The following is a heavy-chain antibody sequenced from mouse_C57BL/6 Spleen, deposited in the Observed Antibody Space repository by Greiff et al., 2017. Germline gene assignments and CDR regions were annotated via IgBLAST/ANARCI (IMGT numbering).Heavy chain of an antibody. V-gene: IGHV1-64*01. Sequence: VQLQQPGAELVKPGASVKLSCKASGYTFTSYWMHWVKQRPGQGLEWIGMIHPNSGSTNSTEKFQSKATLTVDKSSSTAYRQLSSLTSEDSAVYYCAAEAYYGSSLDYWGQGTTLTVSS. J-gene: IGHJ2*01. D-gene: IGHD1-1*01. CDR3: AAEAYYGSSLDY. CDR1: GYTFTSYW. CDR2: IHPNSGST.